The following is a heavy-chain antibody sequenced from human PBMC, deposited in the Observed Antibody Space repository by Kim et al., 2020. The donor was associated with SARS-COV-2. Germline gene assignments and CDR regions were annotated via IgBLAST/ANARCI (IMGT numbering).Heavy chain of an antibody. CDR2: IRSKAYGGTT. CDR3: TRDTPLRYFDRPNAFDI. J-gene: IGHJ3*02. CDR1: GFTFGDYA. Sequence: GGSLRLSCTASGFTFGDYAMSWFRQAPGKGLEWVGFIRSKAYGGTTEYAATVKGRFTISRDDSKSIAYLQMNSLKTEDTAVYYCTRDTPLRYFDRPNAFDIWGHGTIVTVSS. D-gene: IGHD3-9*01. V-gene: IGHV3-49*03.